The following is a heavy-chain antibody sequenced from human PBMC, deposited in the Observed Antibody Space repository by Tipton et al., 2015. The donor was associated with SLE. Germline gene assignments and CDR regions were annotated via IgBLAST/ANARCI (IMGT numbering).Heavy chain of an antibody. Sequence: LRLSCSVYGGYFSGYYLSWIRQPPGKGLEWIGEINHSGMTNYHPSPKSRVTMSIDASQNRVPLRLKSVSAADAAVYYCARGSDGEYVRYFGVWGPGTLVTVSS. CDR3: ARGSDGEYVRYFGV. CDR1: GGYFSGYY. V-gene: IGHV4-34*01. J-gene: IGHJ2*01. D-gene: IGHD4-17*01. CDR2: INHSGMT.